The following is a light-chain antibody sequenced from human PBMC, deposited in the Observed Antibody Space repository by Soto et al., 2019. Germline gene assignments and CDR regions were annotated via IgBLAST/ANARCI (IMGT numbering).Light chain of an antibody. J-gene: IGKJ2*01. Sequence: GLTQSPGTLSLSPGERATLSCRASQSVSNNYFAWYQQKPGQAPRLLIFGSSDRATGIPDRFSGSESGTDFTHTISRVEPEDFVVYYCRQYGSSPPYTFGQGTKLEIK. V-gene: IGKV3-20*01. CDR1: QSVSNNY. CDR3: RQYGSSPPYT. CDR2: GSS.